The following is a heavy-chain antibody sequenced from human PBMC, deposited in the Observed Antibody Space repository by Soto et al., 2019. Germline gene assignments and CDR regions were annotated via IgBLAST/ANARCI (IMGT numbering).Heavy chain of an antibody. CDR2: IIPIFGTA. CDR1: GYTFTSYG. Sequence: SVKVSCKASGYTFTSYGISWVRQAPGQGLEWMGGIIPIFGTANYAQKFQGRVTITADESTSTAYMELSSLRSEDTAVYYCARDPPRNYYDSSGYFDYWGQGTLVTVSS. CDR3: ARDPPRNYYDSSGYFDY. J-gene: IGHJ4*02. D-gene: IGHD3-22*01. V-gene: IGHV1-69*13.